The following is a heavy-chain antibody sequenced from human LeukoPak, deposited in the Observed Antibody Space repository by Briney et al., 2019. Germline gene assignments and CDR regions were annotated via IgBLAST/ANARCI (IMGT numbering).Heavy chain of an antibody. V-gene: IGHV1-18*01. CDR1: GYTFTSYG. CDR3: ARSPYYDFWSGYYTAYYYYYMDV. J-gene: IGHJ6*03. CDR2: ISAYNGNT. D-gene: IGHD3-3*01. Sequence: ASVKVSCKASGYTFTSYGISWVRQAPGQGLEWMGWISAYNGNTNYAQKLQGRVTMTTDTSTSTAYMELRSLRSDDTAVYYCARSPYYDFWSGYYTAYYYYYMDVWGKGTTVTVSS.